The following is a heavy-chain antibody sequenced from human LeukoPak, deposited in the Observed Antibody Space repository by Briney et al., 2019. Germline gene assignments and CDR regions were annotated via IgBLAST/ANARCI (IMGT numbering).Heavy chain of an antibody. J-gene: IGHJ4*02. CDR3: ARAADTAMVTGIDY. CDR2: INPNSGGT. V-gene: IGHV1-2*06. D-gene: IGHD5-18*01. CDR1: RYTFTGYY. Sequence: ASVKVSCKASRYTFTGYYMHWVRQAPGQGLEWMGRINPNSGGTNYAQKFQGRVTMTRDTSISTAYMELSRLRSDDTAVYYCARAADTAMVTGIDYWGQGTLVTVSS.